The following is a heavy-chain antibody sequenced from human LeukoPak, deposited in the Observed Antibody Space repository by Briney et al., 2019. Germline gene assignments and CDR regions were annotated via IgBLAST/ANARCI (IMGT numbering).Heavy chain of an antibody. CDR2: IKSKTDGGTT. V-gene: IGHV3-15*01. Sequence: GGSLRLSCAASGFTFSSYAMSWVRQAPGKGLEWVGRIKSKTDGGTTDYAAPVKGRFTISRDDSKNTLYLQMNSLKTEDTAVYYCTTYDSSGFGYWGQGTLVTVSS. CDR3: TTYDSSGFGY. D-gene: IGHD3-22*01. CDR1: GFTFSSYA. J-gene: IGHJ4*02.